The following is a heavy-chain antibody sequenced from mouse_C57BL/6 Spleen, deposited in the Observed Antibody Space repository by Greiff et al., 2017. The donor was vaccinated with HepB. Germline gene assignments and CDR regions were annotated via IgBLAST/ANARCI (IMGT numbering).Heavy chain of an antibody. Sequence: VQLQQSGPELVKPGASVKISCKASGYAFSSSWMNWVKQRPGKGLEWIGRIYPGDGDTNYNGKFKGKATLTAEKSSSTAYMQLSSLTSEDSAVYFCARSRLRRDFDYWGQGTTLTVSS. D-gene: IGHD3-2*02. CDR2: IYPGDGDT. CDR1: GYAFSSSW. J-gene: IGHJ2*01. V-gene: IGHV1-82*01. CDR3: ARSRLRRDFDY.